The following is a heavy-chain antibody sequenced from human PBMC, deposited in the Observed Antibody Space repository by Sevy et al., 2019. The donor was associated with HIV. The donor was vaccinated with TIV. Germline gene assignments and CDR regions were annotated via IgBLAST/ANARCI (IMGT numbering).Heavy chain of an antibody. V-gene: IGHV1-24*01. CDR1: GFSLTELS. D-gene: IGHD2-2*02. Sequence: ASVKVSCKVSGFSLTELSMHWVRQAPGKGLEWMGGFNPEDGETIYEQTFKGRLTLSEDTSTETAYMYLSRLTYDETAISYCATAFCTSTNCYTTFDSWGQGTQVTVSS. CDR3: ATAFCTSTNCYTTFDS. CDR2: FNPEDGET. J-gene: IGHJ4*02.